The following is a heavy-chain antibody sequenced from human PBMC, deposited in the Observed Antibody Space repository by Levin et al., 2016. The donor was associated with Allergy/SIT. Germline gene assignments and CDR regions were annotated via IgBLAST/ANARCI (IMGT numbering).Heavy chain of an antibody. CDR3: AYGSGNHYYGMDV. J-gene: IGHJ6*02. D-gene: IGHD3-10*01. V-gene: IGHV1-2*04. Sequence: ASVKVSCKASGYTFTGYYMHWVRQAPGQGLEWMGWINPNSGGTNYAQKFQGWVTMTRDTSISTAYMELSRLRSDDTAVYYCAYGSGNHYYGMDVWGQGTTVTVSS. CDR1: GYTFTGYY. CDR2: INPNSGGT.